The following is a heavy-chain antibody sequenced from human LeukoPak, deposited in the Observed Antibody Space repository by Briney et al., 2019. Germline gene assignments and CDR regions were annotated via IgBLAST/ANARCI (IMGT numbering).Heavy chain of an antibody. CDR2: IYYSGST. D-gene: IGHD2-21*02. CDR3: ASPSDCGGACYSDY. V-gene: IGHV4-39*01. J-gene: IGHJ4*02. Sequence: PSETLSLTCTVSGGSISSSSYYWGWIRQPPGKGLEWIGSIYYSGSTYYNPSLKSRVTISVDTSKDQFSLKLSSVTAADTAVYYCASPSDCGGACYSDYWGQGTLVTVSS. CDR1: GGSISSSSYY.